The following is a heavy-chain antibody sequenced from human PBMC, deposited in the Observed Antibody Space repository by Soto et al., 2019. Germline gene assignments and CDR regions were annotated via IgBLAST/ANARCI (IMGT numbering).Heavy chain of an antibody. V-gene: IGHV3-13*01. CDR3: ARGRSYSEDATPPRSLDP. D-gene: IGHD2-15*01. CDR1: GFNFISVD. CDR2: IGTVGET. Sequence: FLRLCYAASGFNFISVDMYWVRQARGKGLEWVSGIGTVGETYYINSVKGRFTISRENAKNSLYLQMNSLRAGDTAVYYCARGRSYSEDATPPRSLDPWGPGTLVTAS. J-gene: IGHJ5*02.